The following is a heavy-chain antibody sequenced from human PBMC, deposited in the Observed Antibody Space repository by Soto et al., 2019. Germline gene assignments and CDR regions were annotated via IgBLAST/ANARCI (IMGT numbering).Heavy chain of an antibody. CDR1: GGTFSSYA. V-gene: IGHV1-69*13. J-gene: IGHJ4*02. D-gene: IGHD3-22*01. CDR2: IIPIFGTA. CDR3: AIPRGDYYDSSGYYYFDY. Sequence: SVKVSCKASGGTFSSYAISWVRQAPGQGLEWMGGIIPIFGTANYAQKFQGRVTITADESTSTAYMELSSLRSEDTAVYYCAIPRGDYYDSSGYYYFDYWGQGTLVTVSS.